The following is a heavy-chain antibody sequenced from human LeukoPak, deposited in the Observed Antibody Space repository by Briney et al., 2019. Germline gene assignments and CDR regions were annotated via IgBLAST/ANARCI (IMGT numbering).Heavy chain of an antibody. CDR3: ATWEWELLRNWFDP. CDR1: GGTFSSYG. CDR2: ITPIFGTA. D-gene: IGHD1-26*01. V-gene: IGHV1-69*06. Sequence: ASVKVSCKASGGTFSSYGISWVRQAPGQGLEWMGGITPIFGTANYAQKSQGRVTITADKSTSTAYMELSSLRSEDTAVYYCATWEWELLRNWFDPWGQGTLVTVSS. J-gene: IGHJ5*02.